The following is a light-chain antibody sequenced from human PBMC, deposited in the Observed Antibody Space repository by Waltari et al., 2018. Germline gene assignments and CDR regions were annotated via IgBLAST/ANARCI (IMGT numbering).Light chain of an antibody. CDR2: RIY. Sequence: QSVLTPPPSASGTPGQRVTISCSGGRSNIGTNYVFWYQQFPGTAPKLLIYRIYQRPSGVPDRFSGSKAGTSASLAISGLRAEDEADYYCAACDDSLSVWVFGGGTKLTVL. J-gene: IGLJ3*02. V-gene: IGLV1-47*01. CDR1: RSNIGTNY. CDR3: AACDDSLSVWV.